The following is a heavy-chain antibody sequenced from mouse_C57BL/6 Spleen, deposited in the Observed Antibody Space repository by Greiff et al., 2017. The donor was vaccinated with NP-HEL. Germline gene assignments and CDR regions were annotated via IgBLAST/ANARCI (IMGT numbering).Heavy chain of an antibody. CDR3: ARRDYGSSYVYYFDY. CDR2: IPPNSGST. J-gene: IGHJ2*01. D-gene: IGHD1-1*01. V-gene: IGHV1-64*01. CDR1: GYTFTSYW. Sequence: VQLQQPGAELVKPGASVKLSCKASGYTFTSYWMHWVKQRPGQGLEWIGMIPPNSGSTNYNEKFKSKATLTVDKSSSTAYMQLSSLTSEDSAVYYCARRDYGSSYVYYFDYWGQGTTLTVSS.